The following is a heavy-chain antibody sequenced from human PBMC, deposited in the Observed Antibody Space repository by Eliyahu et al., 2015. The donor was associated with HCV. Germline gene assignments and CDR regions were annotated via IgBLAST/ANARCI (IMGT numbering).Heavy chain of an antibody. CDR2: IDPSDSYT. Sequence: EVQLVQSGAEVKKPGESLSISCXXPGYSFTNYWISWVRQMPGKGLEWLGRIDPSDSYTNYGPSFQGHVTMSVDKSISTAYLQWSSLKASDTAMYFCARLHNWNDDDYWGQGTLVTVSS. D-gene: IGHD1-1*01. CDR1: GYSFTNYW. CDR3: ARLHNWNDDDY. V-gene: IGHV5-10-1*01. J-gene: IGHJ4*02.